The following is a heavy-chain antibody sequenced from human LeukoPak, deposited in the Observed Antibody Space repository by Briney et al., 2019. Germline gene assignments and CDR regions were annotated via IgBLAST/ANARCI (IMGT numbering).Heavy chain of an antibody. Sequence: SENLSVTCTVSGGSVSNYYWSWIRQPPGKGLEWIGYIYYSGSTNYNPSLKSRVTISVDTSKNQFSLKLSSVTAADTAVYYCARNIAYYYMDVWGKGTPVTVSS. J-gene: IGHJ6*03. V-gene: IGHV4-59*02. D-gene: IGHD6-13*01. CDR3: ARNIAYYYMDV. CDR2: IYYSGST. CDR1: GGSVSNYY.